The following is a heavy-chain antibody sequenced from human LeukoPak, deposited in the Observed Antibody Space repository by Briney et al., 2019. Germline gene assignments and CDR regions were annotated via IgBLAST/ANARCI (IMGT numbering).Heavy chain of an antibody. CDR1: GYSFTSYW. J-gene: IGHJ4*02. D-gene: IGHD6-19*01. CDR3: ARLGMGVGIAVAGTAYY. CDR2: IYPGDSDT. Sequence: GESLKISCKGSGYSFTSYWIGWVRQMPGKGLEWMGIIYPGDSDTRYSPSFQGQVTISADKSISTAYLQWSSLEASDTAMYYCARLGMGVGIAVAGTAYYWGQGTLVTVSS. V-gene: IGHV5-51*01.